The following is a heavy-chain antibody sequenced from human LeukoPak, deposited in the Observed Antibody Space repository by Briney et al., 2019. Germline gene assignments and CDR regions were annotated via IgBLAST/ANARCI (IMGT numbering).Heavy chain of an antibody. Sequence: GGTLRLSCAASGFTLSSYGMSWVRQAPGKGLEWVSAISGSGGSTYYADSVKGRFTISRDNSKNTLYLQMNSLRAEDTAVYYCAKALPAAAYYFDYWGQGTLVTVSS. J-gene: IGHJ4*02. CDR1: GFTLSSYG. V-gene: IGHV3-23*01. CDR2: ISGSGGST. D-gene: IGHD6-13*01. CDR3: AKALPAAAYYFDY.